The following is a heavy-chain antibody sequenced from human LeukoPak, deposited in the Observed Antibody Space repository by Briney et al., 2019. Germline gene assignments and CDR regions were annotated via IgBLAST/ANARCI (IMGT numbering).Heavy chain of an antibody. D-gene: IGHD3-22*01. CDR1: GYTFTTYG. CDR2: ISAYNGNT. V-gene: IGHV1-18*01. J-gene: IGHJ4*02. CDR3: ARGSTARYYYDSSGYSRGAVDY. Sequence: GASVKVSCKASGYTFTTYGISWVRQAPGQGLEWMGWISAYNGNTNYAQKFQGRVTMTTDTSTSTAYMELRSLRSDDTAVYYCARGSTARYYYDSSGYSRGAVDYWGQGTLVTISS.